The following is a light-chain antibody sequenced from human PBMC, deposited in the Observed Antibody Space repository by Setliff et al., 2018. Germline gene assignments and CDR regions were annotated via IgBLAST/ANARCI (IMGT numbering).Light chain of an antibody. Sequence: QSVLAQPASVSGSPGQSITISCTGTSSDVGNYDLVSWYQQSLGKAPKLIIYEVNERPSGVSNRFSGSKSGNTAPLTISGLQAEDEGDYYCCSYAGSSTYVVFGGGTKVTVL. CDR1: SSDVGNYDL. V-gene: IGLV2-23*02. CDR2: EVN. CDR3: CSYAGSSTYVV. J-gene: IGLJ2*01.